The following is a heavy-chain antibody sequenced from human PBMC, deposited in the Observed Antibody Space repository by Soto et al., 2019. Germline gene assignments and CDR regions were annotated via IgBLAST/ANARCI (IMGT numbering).Heavy chain of an antibody. CDR2: ISGSGGST. CDR1: GFTFSSYA. J-gene: IGHJ4*02. D-gene: IGHD3-10*01. CDR3: AKEGGVRGGYFDY. V-gene: IGHV3-23*01. Sequence: EVQLLESGGGLVQPGGSLRLSCAASGFTFSSYAMSWVRQAPGKGLEWVSAISGSGGSTYYADSVKGRFTISRDNSKNTVYLQMNSLRAEDTAVYYGAKEGGVRGGYFDYWGQGTLVTVSS.